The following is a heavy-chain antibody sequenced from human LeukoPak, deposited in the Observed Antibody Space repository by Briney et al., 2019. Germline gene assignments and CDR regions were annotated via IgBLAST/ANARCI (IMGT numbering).Heavy chain of an antibody. CDR1: GYTFTVYH. Sequence: ASVKVSCKPSGYTFTVYHMHWVRQAPGQGLEWMGWINPNSGATNCAQNLQGRVTMTSDTSISTAYMELSSLTSDDTAVYYCGLVTSGNWWFDPWGQGTLVTVSS. V-gene: IGHV1-2*02. J-gene: IGHJ5*02. CDR3: GLVTSGNWWFDP. CDR2: INPNSGAT. D-gene: IGHD2-21*02.